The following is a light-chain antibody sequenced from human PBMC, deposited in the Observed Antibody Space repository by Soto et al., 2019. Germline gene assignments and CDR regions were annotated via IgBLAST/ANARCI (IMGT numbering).Light chain of an antibody. J-gene: IGKJ3*01. CDR3: QLYGGSPIFS. Sequence: IVLTQSPGNLSLSPGERGTLSCRASQHIASSYLAWYQQKRGQPPRLLIYGASTRASGIPDRFSGSGSGTDFNLTISRLEPEDFAVYYCQLYGGSPIFSFGPGTKVDIK. V-gene: IGKV3-20*01. CDR1: QHIASSY. CDR2: GAS.